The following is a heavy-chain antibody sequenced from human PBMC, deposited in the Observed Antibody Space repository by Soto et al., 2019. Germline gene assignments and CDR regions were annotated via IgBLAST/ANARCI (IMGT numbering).Heavy chain of an antibody. D-gene: IGHD2-15*01. CDR2: IVVRSGNT. Sequence: SLKVSCKDSGFTLTNSALQRVRQDRVQRRVWIGWIVVRSGNTNYAQKFQERVTITRDMSTRTANKELRCMGCEDTAVDYCAAVGLEYCRGGSCYPLYWGQGTRVNV. CDR1: GFTLTNSA. V-gene: IGHV1-58*01. CDR3: AAVGLEYCRGGSCYPLY. J-gene: IGHJ4*02.